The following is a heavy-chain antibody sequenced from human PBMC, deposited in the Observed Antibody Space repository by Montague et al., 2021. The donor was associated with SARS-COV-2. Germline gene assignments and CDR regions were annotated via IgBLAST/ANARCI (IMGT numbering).Heavy chain of an antibody. J-gene: IGHJ6*02. V-gene: IGHV4-39*07. CDR1: GGSISSSSYY. CDR2: IYYSGST. D-gene: IGHD2-2*01. Sequence: SETLSLTCPVSGGSISSSSYYWGWIRQPPGKGLEWIGSIYYSGSTYYNPSLKSRVTISVDTSKNQFSLTLSSVTAADTAVYYCARDKAEYIVVVPAVPLAYGMDVWGQGTTVTVSS. CDR3: ARDKAEYIVVVPAVPLAYGMDV.